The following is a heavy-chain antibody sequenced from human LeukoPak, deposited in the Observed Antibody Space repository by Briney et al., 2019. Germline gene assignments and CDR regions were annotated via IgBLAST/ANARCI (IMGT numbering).Heavy chain of an antibody. J-gene: IGHJ3*02. CDR3: TTEVLEGATGGTFDI. D-gene: IGHD2-15*01. V-gene: IGHV3-15*01. CDR2: IKTKTDGGTT. Sequence: GGSLRLSCAGSGFTFNNAWMSWVRQAPGKGLEWVGRIKTKTDGGTTDYAAPVKGRFTISRDDSKNTLYLLMNSLKTEDTAVYYCTTEVLEGATGGTFDIWGQGTMVTVSS. CDR1: GFTFNNAW.